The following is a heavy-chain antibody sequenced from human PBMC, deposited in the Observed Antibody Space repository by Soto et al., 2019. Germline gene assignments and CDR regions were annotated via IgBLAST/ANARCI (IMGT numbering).Heavy chain of an antibody. CDR1: GYTLTELS. Sequence: ASVKVSCKVSGYTLTELSMHWVRQAPGKGLEWMGGFDPEDGETIYAQKFQGRVTMTEDTSTDTAYMELSSLRSEDTAVYYCATRGEAARPCDYWGQGTLGTVSS. CDR2: FDPEDGET. J-gene: IGHJ4*02. D-gene: IGHD6-6*01. V-gene: IGHV1-24*01. CDR3: ATRGEAARPCDY.